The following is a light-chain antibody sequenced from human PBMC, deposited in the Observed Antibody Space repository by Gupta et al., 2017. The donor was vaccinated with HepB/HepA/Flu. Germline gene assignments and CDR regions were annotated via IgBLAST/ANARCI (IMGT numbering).Light chain of an antibody. Sequence: SYELTQASSVSVSPGQTVRITCSGDLLATKYARWFRQRPGQAPVLLIYKDSVRPSGVPERFSGSNSGTTVTLTISAAQVEDEADYYCYSATDNFWVFGGGTKLTVL. J-gene: IGLJ3*02. CDR1: LLATKY. CDR3: YSATDNFWV. V-gene: IGLV3-27*01. CDR2: KDS.